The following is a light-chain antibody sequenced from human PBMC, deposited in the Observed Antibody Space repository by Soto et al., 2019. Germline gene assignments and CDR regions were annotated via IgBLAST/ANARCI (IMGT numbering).Light chain of an antibody. CDR2: STS. J-gene: IGLJ1*01. Sequence: QSVLTQPPSASGTPGQIVAISCSGSSSNIGSNTVTWYQQLPGTAPKLLIYSTSQRSSGVPGRFSGSKSGASASLSISGLQSEDEADYYCAAWDDRLGVYVFGTGTKLTVL. V-gene: IGLV1-44*01. CDR3: AAWDDRLGVYV. CDR1: SSNIGSNT.